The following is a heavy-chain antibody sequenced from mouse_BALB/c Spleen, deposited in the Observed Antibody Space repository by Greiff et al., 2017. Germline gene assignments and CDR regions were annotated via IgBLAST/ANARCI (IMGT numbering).Heavy chain of an antibody. D-gene: IGHD2-1*01. Sequence: QVQLQQSGAELMKPGASVKISCKATGYTFSSYWIEWVKQRPGHGLEWIGEILPGSGSTNYNEKFKGKATFTADTSSNTAYMQLSSLTSEDSAVYYCARRGNGNQPYYWYCDVWGAGTTVTVSS. J-gene: IGHJ1*01. CDR2: ILPGSGST. V-gene: IGHV1-9*01. CDR3: ARRGNGNQPYYWYCDV. CDR1: GYTFSSYW.